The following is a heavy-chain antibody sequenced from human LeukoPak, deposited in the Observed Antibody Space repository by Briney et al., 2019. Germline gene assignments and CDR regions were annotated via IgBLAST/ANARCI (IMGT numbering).Heavy chain of an antibody. CDR1: GFTFDGYA. J-gene: IGHJ4*02. CDR2: ISWNSGSI. CDR3: AKDRYTSGKFVPFDY. V-gene: IGHV3-9*01. Sequence: PGRSLRLSCAGSGFTFDGYAMHWVRQAPGKGLEWVSGISWNSGSIAYADSVKGRFTISRDNAKNSLYLQMNSLRAEDTALYYCAKDRYTSGKFVPFDYWGQGTLVTVSS. D-gene: IGHD1-26*01.